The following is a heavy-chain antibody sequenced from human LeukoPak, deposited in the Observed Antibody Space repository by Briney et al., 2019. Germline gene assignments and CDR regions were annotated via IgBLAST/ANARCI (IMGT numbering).Heavy chain of an antibody. V-gene: IGHV1-3*01. D-gene: IGHD3-10*01. Sequence: ASVKVSCKASGYTFAKYAIHWVRQAPGQRLEWMGWINAGNGDTRYSQKFQGGVTLTRDTSASTAYMELSSLRSEDTAVYYCAREGDYYGSGSYYTFDYWGQGTLVTVSS. CDR1: GYTFAKYA. J-gene: IGHJ4*02. CDR2: INAGNGDT. CDR3: AREGDYYGSGSYYTFDY.